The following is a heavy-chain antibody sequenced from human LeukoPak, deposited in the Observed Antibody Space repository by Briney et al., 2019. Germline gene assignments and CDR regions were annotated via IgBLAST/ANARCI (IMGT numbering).Heavy chain of an antibody. D-gene: IGHD3-10*01. CDR1: GGTYSSYA. Sequence: SVKVSCKASGGTYSSYAISWVRQDPGQGLEWMGRIIPIFGIANYAQKFQGRVTITADKSTSTAYMELSSLRSEDTAVYYCARDLTMVRGVPDGFDYWGQGTLVTVSS. CDR2: IIPIFGIA. J-gene: IGHJ4*02. V-gene: IGHV1-69*04. CDR3: ARDLTMVRGVPDGFDY.